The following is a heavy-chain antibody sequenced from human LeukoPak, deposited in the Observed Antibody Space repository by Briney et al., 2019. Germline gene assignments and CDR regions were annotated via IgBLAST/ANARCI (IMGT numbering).Heavy chain of an antibody. CDR1: GFTFSRYW. J-gene: IGHJ3*02. Sequence: GGSLRLSCAASGFTFSRYWMSWVRQAPGKGLEWVSSISNSGDATYYAESVKGRFTISRDNAKNSLYLQMNSLRAEDTAVYYCARDRGDGDAFDIWGQGTMVTVSS. CDR2: ISNSGDAT. V-gene: IGHV3-21*01. D-gene: IGHD2-21*01. CDR3: ARDRGDGDAFDI.